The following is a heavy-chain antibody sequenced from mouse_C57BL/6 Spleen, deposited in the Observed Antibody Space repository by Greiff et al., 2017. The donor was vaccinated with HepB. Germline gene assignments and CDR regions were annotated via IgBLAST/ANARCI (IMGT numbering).Heavy chain of an antibody. Sequence: VQLKESEGGLVQPGSSMKLSCTASGFTFSDYYMAWVRQVPEKGLEWVANINYDGSSTYYLDSLKSRFIISRDNAKNILYLQMSSLKSEDTATYYCARDSPYGNDAMDYWGQGTSVTVSS. CDR3: ARDSPYGNDAMDY. D-gene: IGHD2-2*01. V-gene: IGHV5-16*01. CDR2: INYDGSST. CDR1: GFTFSDYY. J-gene: IGHJ4*01.